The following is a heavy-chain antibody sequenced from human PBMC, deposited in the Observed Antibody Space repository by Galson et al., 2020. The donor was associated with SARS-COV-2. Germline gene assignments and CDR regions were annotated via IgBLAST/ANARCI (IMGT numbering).Heavy chain of an antibody. CDR1: GFTFDDYA. CDR3: AKEPAWWGDNAFDI. V-gene: IGHV3-9*01. Sequence: GGSLRLSCAASGFTFDDYAMHWVRQAPGKGLEWVSGISWNSGSIGYADSVKGRFTISRDNAKNSLYLQMNSLRAEDTALYYCAKEPAWWGDNAFDIWGQGTMVTVSS. D-gene: IGHD2-15*01. J-gene: IGHJ3*02. CDR2: ISWNSGSI.